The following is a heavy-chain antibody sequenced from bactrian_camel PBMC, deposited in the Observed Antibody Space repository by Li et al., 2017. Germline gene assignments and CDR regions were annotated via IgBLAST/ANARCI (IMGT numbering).Heavy chain of an antibody. CDR1: YIATTYC. V-gene: IGHV3S53*01. Sequence: VQLVESGGGPVQPGESLRLSCTTTYIATTYCLGWFREVPGQERESIAALGTDGTTSYDESVSGRFTILQDNAKTTLYLQMNNLKPEDTAMYYCAADRGDLAYCSYPSLEYNYWGQGTQVTVS. D-gene: IGHD2*01. CDR2: LGTDGTT. J-gene: IGHJ4*01. CDR3: AADRGDLAYCSYPSLEYNY.